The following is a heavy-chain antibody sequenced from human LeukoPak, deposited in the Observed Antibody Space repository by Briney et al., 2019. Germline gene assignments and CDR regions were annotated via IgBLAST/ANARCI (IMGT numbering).Heavy chain of an antibody. V-gene: IGHV3-23*01. CDR2: FGGSVGST. D-gene: IGHD3-22*01. J-gene: IGHJ4*02. CDR1: GFTFSSYA. CDR3: AKDRRDSSGYYYSRFDY. Sequence: GSLSLSCAASGFTFSSYAMSWVRQPPGKGREGVSAFGGSVGSTYYADSVKGRFTISRDNSKNTMYLQMNSLRAKDTAVYYCAKDRRDSSGYYYSRFDYWGQGTLVTVSS.